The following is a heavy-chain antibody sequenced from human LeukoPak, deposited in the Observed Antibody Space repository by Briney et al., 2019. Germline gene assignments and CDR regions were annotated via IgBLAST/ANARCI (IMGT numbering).Heavy chain of an antibody. V-gene: IGHV3-30-3*01. CDR2: ISYDGSNK. D-gene: IGHD3-3*01. CDR3: AKVRSDYDFWSGYRYYFDY. J-gene: IGHJ4*02. Sequence: GGSLRLSCAASGFTFSSYAMHWVRQAPGKGLEWVAVISYDGSNKYYADSVKGRFTISRDNSKNTLYLQMNSLRAEDTAVYYCAKVRSDYDFWSGYRYYFDYWGQGTLVTVSS. CDR1: GFTFSSYA.